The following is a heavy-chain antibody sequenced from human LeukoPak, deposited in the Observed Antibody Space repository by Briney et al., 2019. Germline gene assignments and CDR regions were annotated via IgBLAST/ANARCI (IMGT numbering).Heavy chain of an antibody. V-gene: IGHV1-2*02. CDR1: GYTFTGYY. J-gene: IGHJ4*02. Sequence: ASVKVSCKASGYTFTGYYMHWARQAPGQGLEWMGWINPNSGGTNYAQKFQGRVTMTRDTSISTAYMELSRLRSDDTAVYYCARDKHIGSYTDDYWGQGTLVTVSS. D-gene: IGHD1-26*01. CDR3: ARDKHIGSYTDDY. CDR2: INPNSGGT.